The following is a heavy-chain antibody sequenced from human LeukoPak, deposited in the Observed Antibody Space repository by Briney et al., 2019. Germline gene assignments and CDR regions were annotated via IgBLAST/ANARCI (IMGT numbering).Heavy chain of an antibody. CDR2: ISGSGGST. V-gene: IGHV3-23*01. J-gene: IGHJ4*02. CDR1: GFTFSSYG. Sequence: GGSLRLSCAASGFTFSSYGMSWVRQAPGKGLEWVSAISGSGGSTYYADSVKGRFTISRDNAKNLLSLQMDSLRVEDTAIYYCARDPRTVQIWGQGTLVTVSS. CDR3: ARDPRTVQI. D-gene: IGHD1-1*01.